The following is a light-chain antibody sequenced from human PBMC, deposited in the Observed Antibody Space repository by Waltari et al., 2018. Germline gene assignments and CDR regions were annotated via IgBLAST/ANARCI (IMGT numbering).Light chain of an antibody. CDR1: NGGSKS. Sequence: SYVLTQPPSASVATGETASITCGGDNGGSKSVHWYQQKPGQAPLLVVYDDTARPSGIPDRFSASNSGNTATLTISRVENGDEADYYCQVWDTTSDRVVFGGGTKLTVL. CDR2: DDT. V-gene: IGLV3-21*02. CDR3: QVWDTTSDRVV. J-gene: IGLJ2*01.